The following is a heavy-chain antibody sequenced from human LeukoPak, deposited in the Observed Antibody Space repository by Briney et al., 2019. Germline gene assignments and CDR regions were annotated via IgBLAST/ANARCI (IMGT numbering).Heavy chain of an antibody. CDR3: ATYHVSNYYDSSGYRDY. D-gene: IGHD3-22*01. V-gene: IGHV1-24*01. Sequence: ASVKVSCKASGYTLTELSMHWVRQAPGKGLEWMGGFDPEDGETIYAQKFQGRVTMTEDTSTDTAYMELSSLRSEDTAVYYCATYHVSNYYDSSGYRDYWGQGTLVTVSS. CDR1: GYTLTELS. J-gene: IGHJ4*02. CDR2: FDPEDGET.